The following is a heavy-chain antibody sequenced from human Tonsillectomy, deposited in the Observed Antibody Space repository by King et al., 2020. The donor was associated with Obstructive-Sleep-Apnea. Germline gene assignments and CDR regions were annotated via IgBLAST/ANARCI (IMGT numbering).Heavy chain of an antibody. CDR3: AREITVTTVDDY. CDR2: ISYDGSNK. CDR1: GFTFSSYA. D-gene: IGHD4-17*01. J-gene: IGHJ4*02. Sequence: VQLVESGGGVVQPGRSLRLSCAASGFTFSSYAMHWVRQAPGKGLEWVAVISYDGSNKYYADSVKGRFTISRDNSKTTLYLQMNSLRAEDTAVYYCAREITVTTVDDYWGQGTLVTVSS. V-gene: IGHV3-30*04.